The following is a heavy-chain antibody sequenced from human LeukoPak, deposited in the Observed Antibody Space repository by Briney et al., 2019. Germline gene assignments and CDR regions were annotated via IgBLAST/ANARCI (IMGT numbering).Heavy chain of an antibody. V-gene: IGHV1-18*01. CDR1: GYTFDKFG. CDR2: ISPQNGNT. CDR3: ARAAPFDP. J-gene: IGHJ5*02. Sequence: ASVKVSCKASGYTFDKFGIAWVRQAPGQGLEWMGWISPQNGNTKYAQKVQDRVSMTIDTSTSTAYMELRGLRSDDTAVYYCARAAPFDPWGQGTLVTVSS.